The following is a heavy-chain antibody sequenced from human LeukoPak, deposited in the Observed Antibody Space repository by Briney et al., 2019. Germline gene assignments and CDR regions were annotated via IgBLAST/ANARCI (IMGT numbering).Heavy chain of an antibody. CDR2: IYHRGSP. CDR3: ARQDDVLDY. J-gene: IGHJ4*02. D-gene: IGHD1-1*01. Sequence: PSETLSLTCTVSGYSITSGYSWGWIRQPPGKGLEWIGRIYHRGSPYYNPSLKSRVTISVDTSKNQFSLKLSSVTAADTAVYYCARQDDVLDYWGQGTLVTVSS. CDR1: GYSITSGYS. V-gene: IGHV4-38-2*02.